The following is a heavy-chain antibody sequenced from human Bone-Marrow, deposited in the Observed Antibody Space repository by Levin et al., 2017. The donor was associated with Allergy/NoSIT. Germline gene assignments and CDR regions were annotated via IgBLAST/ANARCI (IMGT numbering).Heavy chain of an antibody. CDR2: ISASGHGT. CDR1: GFTFSHYA. J-gene: IGHJ4*02. Sequence: PGGSLRLSCAASGFTFSHYAMSWVRQAPGKGLEWLSAISASGHGTYYADSVKGRFTISRDNSNNTLFLQMNSLRVEDTALYYCAKDFGGAFWGQGTLVTVSS. D-gene: IGHD3-16*01. CDR3: AKDFGGAF. V-gene: IGHV3-23*01.